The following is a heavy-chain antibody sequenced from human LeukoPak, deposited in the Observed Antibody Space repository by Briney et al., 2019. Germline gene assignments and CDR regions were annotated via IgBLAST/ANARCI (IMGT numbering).Heavy chain of an antibody. J-gene: IGHJ4*02. V-gene: IGHV1-69*13. Sequence: SVKVSCKASGGTFSSYAISWVRQAPGQGLEWMGGIIPIFGTANHAQKFQGRVTITADESTSTAYMELSSLRSEDTAVYYCASFLWFGEAAPRPLDCWGQGTLVTVSS. CDR2: IIPIFGTA. D-gene: IGHD3-10*01. CDR3: ASFLWFGEAAPRPLDC. CDR1: GGTFSSYA.